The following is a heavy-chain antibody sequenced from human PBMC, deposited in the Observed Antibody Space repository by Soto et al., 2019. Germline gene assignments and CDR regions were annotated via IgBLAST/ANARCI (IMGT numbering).Heavy chain of an antibody. CDR1: RGTISTYY. V-gene: IGHV4-59*01. CDR3: ARDRSGGWDEGNSMDV. D-gene: IGHD6-19*01. Sequence: PSETVSLTCTVSRGTISTYYWSWIRQPPGKGMEWIGHIHHSGSPSYNPSLTSRVTTSVDTPKNQFSLKLRSVTAADTAVYYWARDRSGGWDEGNSMDVWGQGTTGPSR. J-gene: IGHJ6*02. CDR2: IHHSGSP.